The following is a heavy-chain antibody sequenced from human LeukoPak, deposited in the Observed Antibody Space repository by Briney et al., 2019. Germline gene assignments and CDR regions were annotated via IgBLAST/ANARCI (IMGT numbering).Heavy chain of an antibody. J-gene: IGHJ3*02. D-gene: IGHD3-22*01. V-gene: IGHV4-39*07. CDR2: IYYSGRT. Sequence: SETLSLTCTVSGGSINRSSYSWGWIRQPPGKGLEWIGNIYYSGRTYYNPSLTSRVTISVDTSKNQFSLNLTSVTAADTAIYYCATPFVVITNDAFDIWGQGTMVAVSS. CDR3: ATPFVVITNDAFDI. CDR1: GGSINRSSYS.